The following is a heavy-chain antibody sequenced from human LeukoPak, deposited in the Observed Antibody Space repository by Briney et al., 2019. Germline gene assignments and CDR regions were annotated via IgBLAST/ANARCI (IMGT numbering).Heavy chain of an antibody. J-gene: IGHJ3*02. Sequence: YPSETLSLTCAVYGGSFSGYYWSWIRQPPGKGLEWIGEINHSGSTNYNPSLKSRVTISVDTSKNQFSLKLSSVTAADTAVYYCARVPLIPPASDIWGQGTMVTVSS. V-gene: IGHV4-34*01. CDR1: GGSFSGYY. CDR2: INHSGST. CDR3: ARVPLIPPASDI.